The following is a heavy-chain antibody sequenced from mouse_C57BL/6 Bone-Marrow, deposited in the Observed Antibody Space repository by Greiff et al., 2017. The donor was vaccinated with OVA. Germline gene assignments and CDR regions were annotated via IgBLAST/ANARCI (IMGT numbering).Heavy chain of an antibody. D-gene: IGHD1-3*01. CDR2: IDPSDSYT. CDR1: GYTFTSYW. J-gene: IGHJ2*01. Sequence: VQLQQPGAELVKPGASVKLSCKASGYTFTSYWMQWVKQRPGQGLEWIGEIDPSDSYTNYNQKFKGKATLTVDTSSSTAYMQLSSLTSEDSAVYYCARGCVVSPDIDYWGQGTTLTVSS. V-gene: IGHV1-50*01. CDR3: ARGCVVSPDIDY.